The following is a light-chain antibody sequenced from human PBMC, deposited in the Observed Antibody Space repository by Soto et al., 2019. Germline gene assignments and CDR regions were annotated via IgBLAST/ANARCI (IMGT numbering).Light chain of an antibody. J-gene: IGKJ4*01. CDR1: QSVGTT. V-gene: IGKV3D-15*01. Sequence: EIVLTQSPAALSVSPGERATLSCWASQSVGTTLNWYQQKPGQAPRLLIYDTYIRATGIPARFSGSQSGTEFTLTISSLLSEDFAVYSCQQYNNWPLTFGGGTKVEIK. CDR2: DTY. CDR3: QQYNNWPLT.